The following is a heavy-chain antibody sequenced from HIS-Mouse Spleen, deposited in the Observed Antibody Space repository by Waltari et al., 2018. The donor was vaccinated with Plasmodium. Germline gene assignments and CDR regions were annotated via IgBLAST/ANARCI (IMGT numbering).Heavy chain of an antibody. CDR1: GGSFSGYY. D-gene: IGHD3-10*01. CDR3: ARGRVLGTSSGYFDL. V-gene: IGHV4-34*01. Sequence: QLQLQQWGAGLLKPSETLSLTCAVYGGSFSGYYWSWIRQPPGKGLEWIGEINHSGSTNYNPSLKSRVTISVDTSKNQFSLKLSSVTAADTAVYYCARGRVLGTSSGYFDLWGRGTLVTVSS. J-gene: IGHJ2*01. CDR2: INHSGST.